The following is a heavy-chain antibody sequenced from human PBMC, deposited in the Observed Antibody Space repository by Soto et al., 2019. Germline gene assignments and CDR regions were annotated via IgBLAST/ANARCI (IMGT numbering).Heavy chain of an antibody. J-gene: IGHJ4*02. CDR3: AKVDITMVRGVFGQGFDY. Sequence: GGSLRLSCAASGFTFGASALQWVRQASGKGLEWLGRIGSRGESYATTYDVSVKGRFTISRDNSKNTLYLQMNSLRAEDTAVYYCAKVDITMVRGVFGQGFDYWGQGTLVTVSS. V-gene: IGHV3-73*01. D-gene: IGHD3-10*01. CDR2: IGSRGESYAT. CDR1: GFTFGASA.